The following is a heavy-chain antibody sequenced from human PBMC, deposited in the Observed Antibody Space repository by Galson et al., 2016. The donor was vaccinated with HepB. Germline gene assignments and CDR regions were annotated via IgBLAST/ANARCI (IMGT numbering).Heavy chain of an antibody. V-gene: IGHV1-3*01. CDR2: INVGTGIT. CDR3: ARDGEPLYDSGMDV. D-gene: IGHD1-14*01. Sequence: SVKVSCKASGYTFTSYRILWVRQAPGQSLEWMGWINVGTGITKYSEKVQGRVTITSDTSASTVHMELSSLISGDTAVYYCARDGEPLYDSGMDVWGQGTTVIVSS. J-gene: IGHJ6*02. CDR1: GYTFTSYR.